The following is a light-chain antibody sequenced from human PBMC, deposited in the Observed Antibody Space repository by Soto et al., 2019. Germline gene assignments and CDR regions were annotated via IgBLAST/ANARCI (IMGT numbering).Light chain of an antibody. CDR2: GAS. CDR3: QQYNNWPVG. V-gene: IGKV3-15*01. Sequence: EIVMTQSPATLSVSPGERATLSCRARQSVSSNLAWYQQKPGQAPRLLIYGASTRATGIPARFSGSGSGTEFTLTISSLQSEDFAVYYCQQYNNWPVGFGQGTKVEIK. J-gene: IGKJ1*01. CDR1: QSVSSN.